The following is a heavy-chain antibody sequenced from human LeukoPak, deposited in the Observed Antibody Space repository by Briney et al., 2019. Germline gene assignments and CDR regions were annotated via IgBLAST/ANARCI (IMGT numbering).Heavy chain of an antibody. CDR1: GYSISNGYY. CDR3: ARVDISIAVAVDY. J-gene: IGHJ4*02. CDR2: IYHRGST. D-gene: IGHD6-19*01. V-gene: IGHV4-38-2*01. Sequence: SETLSLTCAVSGYSISNGYYWGWIRQPPGKELEWIASIYHRGSTYYNPSLKSRVTISVDTSKNQFSLKLSSVTAVDTAVYYCARVDISIAVAVDYWGQGTLVTVSS.